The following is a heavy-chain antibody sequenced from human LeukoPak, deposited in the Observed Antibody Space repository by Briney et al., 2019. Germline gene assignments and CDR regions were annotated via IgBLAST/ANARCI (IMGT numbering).Heavy chain of an antibody. D-gene: IGHD3-9*01. V-gene: IGHV4-39*01. Sequence: PSETLSLTCTVSGGSISRSSYYWGWIRQPPGKGLEWIGRIYYSGSTYYNPSLKSRVTISVDTSKTQFSLKLSSVTAADTAVYYCAKMTGSNAFDIWGQGTMVTVSS. CDR3: AKMTGSNAFDI. CDR1: GGSISRSSYY. J-gene: IGHJ3*02. CDR2: IYYSGST.